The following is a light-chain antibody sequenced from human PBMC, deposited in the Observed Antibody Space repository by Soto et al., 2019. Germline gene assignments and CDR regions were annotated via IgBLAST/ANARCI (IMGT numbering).Light chain of an antibody. J-gene: IGKJ5*01. V-gene: IGKV3-20*01. CDR1: QSVSSY. Sequence: VFQQSPAPLSLSPGQRATHSCTASQSVSSYLAWYQQKPGQAPRLPIYGAASRATGIPDRFSGSGSGTDFTLTIIRLEPEDFAVYYCQQYGSPPTTFGQGTRLEIK. CDR3: QQYGSPPTT. CDR2: GAA.